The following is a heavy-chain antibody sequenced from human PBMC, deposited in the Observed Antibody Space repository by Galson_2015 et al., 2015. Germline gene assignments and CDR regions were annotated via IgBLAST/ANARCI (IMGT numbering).Heavy chain of an antibody. V-gene: IGHV3-33*01. CDR2: VWYDGNNK. CDR3: ARGSGRSASALGI. Sequence: SLRLSCAASGFTFTSYAMHWVRQAPGKGLEWVAIVWYDGNNKYYVDSVEDRFTIARDQAKSTVYLQMNSLRAEDTAVYYCARGSGRSASALGIWGQGTMVTVSS. D-gene: IGHD3-3*01. CDR1: GFTFTSYA. J-gene: IGHJ3*02.